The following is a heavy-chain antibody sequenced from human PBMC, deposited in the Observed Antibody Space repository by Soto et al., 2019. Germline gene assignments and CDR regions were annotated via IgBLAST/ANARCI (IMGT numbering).Heavy chain of an antibody. D-gene: IGHD2-8*02. Sequence: SETLSLTCTVSVGPINSGGYYWNWVRQHPGKGLEWIGYIYYSGSTYYSPPLRSRVTISLDASKNQFSLKLSSVTAADTAVYFCARSYCSGGVCFASVMDVWGQGSTVTVSS. CDR2: IYYSGST. CDR1: VGPINSGGYY. J-gene: IGHJ6*02. CDR3: ARSYCSGGVCFASVMDV. V-gene: IGHV4-31*03.